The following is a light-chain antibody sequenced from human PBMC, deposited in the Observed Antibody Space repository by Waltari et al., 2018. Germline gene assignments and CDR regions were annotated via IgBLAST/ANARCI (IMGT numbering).Light chain of an antibody. CDR2: DVS. CDR1: SSDVGGYNY. CDR3: CSYAGSSTHVL. Sequence: QSALTQPASVSGSPGQSITISCTGTSSDVGGYNYVSWYQQYPDKAPKLMIYDVSKRPSGVSNRFSGSESGNTASLTISGLQAEDEADYYCCSYAGSSTHVLFGGGTKLTVL. J-gene: IGLJ2*01. V-gene: IGLV2-23*02.